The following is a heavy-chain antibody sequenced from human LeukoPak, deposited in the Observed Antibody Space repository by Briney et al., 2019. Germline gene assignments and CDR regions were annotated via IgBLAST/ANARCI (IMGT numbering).Heavy chain of an antibody. CDR2: INHSGST. Sequence: SETLSLTCAVYGGSFSGYYWSWIRQPPGKGLEWIGEINHSGSTNYNPSLKSRVTISVDTSKNQFSLKLSSVTAADTAVYYCARGLGRWSQGTLVTVSS. CDR1: GGSFSGYY. CDR3: ARGLGR. V-gene: IGHV4-34*01. D-gene: IGHD3-16*01. J-gene: IGHJ4*02.